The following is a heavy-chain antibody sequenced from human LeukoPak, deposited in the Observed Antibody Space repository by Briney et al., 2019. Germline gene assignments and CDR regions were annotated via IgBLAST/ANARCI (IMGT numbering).Heavy chain of an antibody. J-gene: IGHJ3*02. CDR3: AAASGGSYYVAFDI. D-gene: IGHD1-26*01. CDR2: IVVGSGNT. CDR1: GFTFTSSA. V-gene: IGHV1-58*01. Sequence: SVKVSCKASGFTFTSSAVQWVRQARGQRLEWIGWIVVGSGNTNYAQKFQERVTITRDMSTSTAYMELSSLRSEDTAVYYCAAASGGSYYVAFDIWGQGTTVTVSS.